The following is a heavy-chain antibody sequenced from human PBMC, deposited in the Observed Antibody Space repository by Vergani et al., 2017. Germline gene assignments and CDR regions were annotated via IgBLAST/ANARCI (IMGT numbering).Heavy chain of an antibody. D-gene: IGHD2-8*01. J-gene: IGHJ4*02. V-gene: IGHV3-30*02. CDR2: IRYDGSNK. Sequence: QVQLVESGGGVVQPGGSLRLSCAASGFTFSSYGMHWVRQAPGKGLEWVAFIRYDGSNKYYADSVKGRFTISRDNSKNTLYLQMNSLRAEDTAVYYCTTRGGDIVLMVYAEYFDYWGQGTLVTVSS. CDR1: GFTFSSYG. CDR3: TTRGGDIVLMVYAEYFDY.